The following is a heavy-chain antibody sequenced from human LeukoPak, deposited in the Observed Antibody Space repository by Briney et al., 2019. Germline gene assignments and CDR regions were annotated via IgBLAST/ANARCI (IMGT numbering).Heavy chain of an antibody. CDR1: GGTFSSYA. J-gene: IGHJ6*03. CDR3: AGESLPAAINYYYYMDV. V-gene: IGHV1-69*05. D-gene: IGHD2-2*01. CDR2: IIPIFGTA. Sequence: SVKVSCKASGGTFSSYAISWVRQAPGQGLEWMGRIIPIFGTANYAQKFQGRVTITTDESTSTAYMELSSLRSEDTAVYYCAGESLPAAINYYYYMDVWGKGTTVTVSS.